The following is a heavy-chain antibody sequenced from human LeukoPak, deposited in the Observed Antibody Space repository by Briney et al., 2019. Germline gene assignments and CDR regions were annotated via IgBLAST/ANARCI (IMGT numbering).Heavy chain of an antibody. Sequence: GGSLRLSCAASGFTFSSYSMNWVRPAPGKGLEWVSSISSSSSYIYYADSVKGRFTLSRDTAKNSLYLQMNSLRAEDTAVYYCARGGPDYYDSSGYLRWGQGTLVTVSS. J-gene: IGHJ4*02. CDR2: ISSSSSYI. CDR3: ARGGPDYYDSSGYLR. CDR1: GFTFSSYS. V-gene: IGHV3-21*01. D-gene: IGHD3-22*01.